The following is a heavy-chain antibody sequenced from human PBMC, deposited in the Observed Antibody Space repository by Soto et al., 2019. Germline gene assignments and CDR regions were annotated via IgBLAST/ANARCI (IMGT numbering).Heavy chain of an antibody. CDR3: ASGDRGAFDL. J-gene: IGHJ3*01. D-gene: IGHD7-27*01. V-gene: IGHV3-74*01. CDR2: MHSDGSST. CDR1: GFTFSYYW. Sequence: EVQLVESGGGLVRPGGSLRLSCAASGFTFSYYWMHWVRQAPGKGLVWVSRMHSDGSSTTYADFVKGQFIISRDNARNTVDLKMNSVRVEDTAVYYCASGDRGAFDLWGQGTVVTVSS.